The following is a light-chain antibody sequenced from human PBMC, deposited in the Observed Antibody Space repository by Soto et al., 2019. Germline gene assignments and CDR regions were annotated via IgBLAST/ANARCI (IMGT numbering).Light chain of an antibody. V-gene: IGKV3-20*01. CDR1: QSVSSTY. CDR2: GAS. Sequence: EILLTQSPGTLSLSPGERATLSCRASQSVSSTYLAWYQQKPGQAPGLLIYGASSRATGIPDRFSGSGSGTDFTLTISRLEPEDFAVYYCQQYGSSPPFTFGPGTTVDIK. CDR3: QQYGSSPPFT. J-gene: IGKJ3*01.